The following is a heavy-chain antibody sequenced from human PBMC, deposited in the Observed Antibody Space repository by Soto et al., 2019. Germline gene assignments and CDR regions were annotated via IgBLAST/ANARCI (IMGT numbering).Heavy chain of an antibody. D-gene: IGHD5-12*01. CDR2: IYYSGST. CDR1: GGSICSGDYD. Sequence: SETLSLTCTVSGGSICSGDYDGSWIRQPPGKGLEWIGYIYYSGSTYYNPSLKSRVTISVDTSKNQFSLKLSSVTAADTAVYYCARHSGYDGVHFDYWGQGTLVTVSS. J-gene: IGHJ4*02. V-gene: IGHV4-30-4*01. CDR3: ARHSGYDGVHFDY.